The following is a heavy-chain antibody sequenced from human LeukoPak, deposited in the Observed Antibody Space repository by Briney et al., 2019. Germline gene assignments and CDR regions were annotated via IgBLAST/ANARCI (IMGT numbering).Heavy chain of an antibody. J-gene: IGHJ4*02. D-gene: IGHD6-13*01. CDR1: GFTVSSSY. Sequence: PGGSLRLSCAASGFTVSSSYMSWVRQAPGKGLEWVAVIWYDGSNKYYADSVKGRFTISRDNSKNTLYLQMNSLRAEDTAVYYCARSGRESSWRPDYFDYWGQGTLVTVSS. CDR2: IWYDGSNK. V-gene: IGHV3-33*08. CDR3: ARSGRESSWRPDYFDY.